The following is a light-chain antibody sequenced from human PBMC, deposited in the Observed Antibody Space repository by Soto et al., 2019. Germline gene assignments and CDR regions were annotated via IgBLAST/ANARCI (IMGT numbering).Light chain of an antibody. CDR3: SSWRSSTPQV. CDR2: EVN. V-gene: IGLV2-14*01. J-gene: IGLJ3*02. CDR1: SSDVGGYNF. Sequence: QSALTQPASVSGSPGQTITISCTGTSSDVGGYNFVSWYQQHPGKAPHLMIYEVNNRPSVVSNRFSGSNSANTASLTISGLHAEDEADYYCSSWRSSTPQVLGGGTKLTVL.